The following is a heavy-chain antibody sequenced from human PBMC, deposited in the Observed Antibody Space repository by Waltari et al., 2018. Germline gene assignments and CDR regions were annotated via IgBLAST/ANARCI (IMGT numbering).Heavy chain of an antibody. CDR2: IYYSGST. CDR3: ARDQDGGYFDY. Sequence: QLQLQESGPGLVKPSETLSLTCTVSGCSISSSSYYWGWIRQPPGKGLEWIGSIYYSGSTYYNPSLKSRVTISVDTSKNQFSLKLSSVTAADTAVYYCARDQDGGYFDYWGQGTLVTVSS. V-gene: IGHV4-39*07. D-gene: IGHD3-10*01. J-gene: IGHJ4*02. CDR1: GCSISSSSYY.